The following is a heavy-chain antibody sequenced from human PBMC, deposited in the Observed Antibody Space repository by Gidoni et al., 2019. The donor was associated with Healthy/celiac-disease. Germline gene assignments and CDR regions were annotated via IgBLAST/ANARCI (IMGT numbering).Heavy chain of an antibody. Sequence: QVQLQKSGPGLVKPSETLSLTCTVSGGSVSSGSYYWSWIRQPPGKGLEWIGYIYYSGSTNYNPSLKSRVTISVDTSKNQFSLKLSSVTAADTAVYYCARGKYYDSSGYGAWFDPWGQGTLVTVSS. V-gene: IGHV4-61*01. J-gene: IGHJ5*02. CDR3: ARGKYYDSSGYGAWFDP. CDR2: IYYSGST. CDR1: GGSVSSGSYY. D-gene: IGHD3-22*01.